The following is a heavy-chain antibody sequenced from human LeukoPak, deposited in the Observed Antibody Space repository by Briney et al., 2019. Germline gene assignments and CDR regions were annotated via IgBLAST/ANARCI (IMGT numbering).Heavy chain of an antibody. Sequence: PGRSLRLSCAASGFTFSSYAMHWVRQAPGKRREGVAVISYDGSNKYYADSVKGRFTISRDNSKNTLYLQMNSLRAEDTAVYYCARDRDIVATTYSFDYWGQGTLVTVSS. CDR3: ARDRDIVATTYSFDY. V-gene: IGHV3-30-3*01. CDR2: ISYDGSNK. D-gene: IGHD5-12*01. J-gene: IGHJ4*02. CDR1: GFTFSSYA.